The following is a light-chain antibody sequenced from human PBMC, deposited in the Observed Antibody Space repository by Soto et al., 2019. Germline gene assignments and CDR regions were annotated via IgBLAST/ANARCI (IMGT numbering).Light chain of an antibody. CDR1: QGISSV. CDR3: HQFNSYPWLYT. Sequence: AIQLTQSPSSLSASVGDRVTITCRASQGISSVLAWYQQKPGKAPKLLIYDASSLQSGVPSRFSGSGSGTEFTLTISILQPEDFATYYCHQFNSYPWLYTFGQGTKLEIK. V-gene: IGKV1-13*02. CDR2: DAS. J-gene: IGKJ2*01.